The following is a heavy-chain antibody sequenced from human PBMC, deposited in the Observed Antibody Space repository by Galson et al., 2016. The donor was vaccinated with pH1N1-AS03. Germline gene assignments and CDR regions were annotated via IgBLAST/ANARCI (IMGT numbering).Heavy chain of an antibody. CDR2: INEDGTEK. D-gene: IGHD2-21*02. V-gene: IGHV3-7*03. Sequence: SLRLSCAASGFSFSTYWMTWVRQAPGKGLEWVATINEDGTEKHYLDSLKGRFSISRDNAKNSLHLEMNSLRAEDTGFYYCARTRTAESWGQGTLVTVSS. J-gene: IGHJ5*02. CDR3: ARTRTAES. CDR1: GFSFSTYW.